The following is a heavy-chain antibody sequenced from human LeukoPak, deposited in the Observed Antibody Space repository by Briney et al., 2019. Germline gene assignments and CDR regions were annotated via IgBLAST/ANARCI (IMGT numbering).Heavy chain of an antibody. V-gene: IGHV3-9*01. CDR1: GFTFDDYA. CDR2: ISWNSGSI. Sequence: GGSLRLSCAASGFTFDDYAMHWVRQAPGKGLEWVSGISWNSGSIGYADSVKGRFTISRDTAKNSLYLQMNSLRAEDTAVYYCVREGLECSGSSCQRAAFDYWGQGTLVTVSS. CDR3: VREGLECSGSSCQRAAFDY. D-gene: IGHD2-2*01. J-gene: IGHJ4*02.